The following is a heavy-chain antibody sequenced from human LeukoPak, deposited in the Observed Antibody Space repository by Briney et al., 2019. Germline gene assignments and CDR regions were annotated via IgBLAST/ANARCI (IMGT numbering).Heavy chain of an antibody. CDR1: GGSFSGYY. D-gene: IGHD6-13*01. Sequence: SETLSLTCAVYGGSFSGYYWSWIRQPPGKGLEWIGEINHSGNTNYNPSLKSRVTISVDTSKNQFSLKLSAVTAADTAVYYCARGLIAAAGYNWFDPWGQGTLVTVSS. J-gene: IGHJ5*02. CDR2: INHSGNT. CDR3: ARGLIAAAGYNWFDP. V-gene: IGHV4-34*01.